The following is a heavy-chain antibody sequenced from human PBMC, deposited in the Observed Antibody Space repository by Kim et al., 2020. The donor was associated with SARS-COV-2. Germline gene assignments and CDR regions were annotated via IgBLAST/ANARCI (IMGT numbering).Heavy chain of an antibody. D-gene: IGHD5-18*01. J-gene: IGHJ5*02. CDR2: INPNSGGT. CDR3: ARALPEYSYGYGWFDP. Sequence: ASVKVSCKASGYTFTGYYMHWVRQAPGQGLEWMGRINPNSGGTNYAQKFQGRVTMTRDTSISTAYMELSRLRSDDTAVHYCARALPEYSYGYGWFDPWGQGTLVTVSS. V-gene: IGHV1-2*06. CDR1: GYTFTGYY.